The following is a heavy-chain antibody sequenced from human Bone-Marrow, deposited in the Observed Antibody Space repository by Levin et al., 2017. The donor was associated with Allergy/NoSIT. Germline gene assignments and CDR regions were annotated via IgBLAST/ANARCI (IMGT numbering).Heavy chain of an antibody. D-gene: IGHD2-8*01. Sequence: SETLSLTCDVSGGSISSGGHSWHWIRQPPGKGLEWIGYIYHSGRTSYNPSLKSRVTISADRSRNPFSLNLTSVTAADPSMYCCARDSSSFNGLYYFDYWGQGALVTVSS. J-gene: IGHJ4*02. CDR2: IYHSGRT. CDR3: ARDSSSFNGLYYFDY. CDR1: GGSISSGGHS. V-gene: IGHV4-30-2*01.